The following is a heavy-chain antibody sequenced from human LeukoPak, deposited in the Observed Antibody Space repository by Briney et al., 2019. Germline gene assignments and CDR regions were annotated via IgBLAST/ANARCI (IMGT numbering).Heavy chain of an antibody. D-gene: IGHD5-18*01. CDR1: GGTFSSYA. CDR3: ARGATQLWGRDYYYYMDV. CDR2: IIPIFGTA. Sequence: SVKVSCKASGGTFSSYAISWVRQAPGQGLEWMGGIIPIFGTANYAQKFQGRATITADESTSTAYLEQSSLRSEDTAVYYCARGATQLWGRDYYYYMDVWGKGTTVTISS. V-gene: IGHV1-69*13. J-gene: IGHJ6*03.